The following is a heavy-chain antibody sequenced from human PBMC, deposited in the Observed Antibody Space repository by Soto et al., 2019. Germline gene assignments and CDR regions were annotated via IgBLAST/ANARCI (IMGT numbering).Heavy chain of an antibody. CDR2: VKYDVSST. CDR1: GFTFTDYW. J-gene: IGHJ6*03. V-gene: IGHV3-74*01. D-gene: IGHD3-10*01. Sequence: EVQLVESGGGLVQPGGSLRLSCAASGFTFTDYWMHWVRQVPGEGLVWVSRVKYDVSSTNYADSVKGRFTTSRDNPKNTLYVKMNSLRNEETAVYFCARGARGYYYMDVWGKGTTVTVSS. CDR3: ARGARGYYYMDV.